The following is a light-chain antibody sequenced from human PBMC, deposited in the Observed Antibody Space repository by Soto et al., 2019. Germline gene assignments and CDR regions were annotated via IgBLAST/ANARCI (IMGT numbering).Light chain of an antibody. Sequence: DVVITQSPLSLSVTHVHPASISSRSSQILLHSDGKTYFYWYLQKPGQPPQLLIYEVSNRFSGMPDRFSGSGSGTDFTLKISRVEAEDVGIYYRMQTIQLPWKFGQGTKGDIK. CDR2: EVS. V-gene: IGKV2D-29*01. CDR3: MQTIQLPWK. J-gene: IGKJ1*01. CDR1: QILLHSDGKTY.